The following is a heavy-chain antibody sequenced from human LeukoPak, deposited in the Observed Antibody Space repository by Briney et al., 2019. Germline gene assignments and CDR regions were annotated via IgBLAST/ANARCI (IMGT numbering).Heavy chain of an antibody. CDR1: GGSFSGYY. V-gene: IGHV4-34*01. D-gene: IGHD5-24*01. CDR2: INHSGST. CDR3: ARIVMATITGGYFDY. Sequence: SGTPSLTCAVYGGSFSGYYWSWIRQPPGKGLEWIGEINHSGSTNYNPSLKSRVTISVDTSKNQFSLKLSSVTAADTAVYYCARIVMATITGGYFDYWGQGTLVTVSS. J-gene: IGHJ4*02.